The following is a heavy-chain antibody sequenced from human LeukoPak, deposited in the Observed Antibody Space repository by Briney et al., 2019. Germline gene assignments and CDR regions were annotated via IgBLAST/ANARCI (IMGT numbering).Heavy chain of an antibody. Sequence: SETLSPTCTVSGYSINSGYYWSWIRQPPGKGLEWVGYISYSGSTNYNPSLKSRVTISVDTSKNQFSLKLSSVTAADTAIYYCARDGRAGSLFAYWGQGTLVTVSS. D-gene: IGHD6-19*01. CDR3: ARDGRAGSLFAY. J-gene: IGHJ4*02. V-gene: IGHV4-61*01. CDR1: GYSINSGYY. CDR2: ISYSGST.